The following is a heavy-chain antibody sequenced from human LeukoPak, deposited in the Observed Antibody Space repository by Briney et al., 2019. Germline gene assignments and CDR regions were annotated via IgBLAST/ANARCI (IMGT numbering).Heavy chain of an antibody. CDR1: GGSISSYY. D-gene: IGHD3-16*01. J-gene: IGHJ3*02. Sequence: SETLSLTCTVSGGSISSYYWSWIRQPPGKGLEWIGYIYYSGSTNYNPSLKSRVTISVDTSKNQFSLKLSSVTAADTAVYYCARGGILDAFDIWGQGTMVTASS. CDR2: IYYSGST. CDR3: ARGGILDAFDI. V-gene: IGHV4-59*01.